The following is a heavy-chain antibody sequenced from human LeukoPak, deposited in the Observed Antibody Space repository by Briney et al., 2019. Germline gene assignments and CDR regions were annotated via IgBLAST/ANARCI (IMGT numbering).Heavy chain of an antibody. D-gene: IGHD3-16*02. V-gene: IGHV1-18*01. CDR2: ISAYNGNT. J-gene: IGHJ4*02. Sequence: ASVKVSCKASGYTFTSYGISRVRQAPGQGLEWMGWISAYNGNTNYAQKLQGRVTMTTDTSTSTAYMELRSLRSDDTAVYYCARGGSGITFGGVIVWGQGTLVTVSS. CDR3: ARGGSGITFGGVIV. CDR1: GYTFTSYG.